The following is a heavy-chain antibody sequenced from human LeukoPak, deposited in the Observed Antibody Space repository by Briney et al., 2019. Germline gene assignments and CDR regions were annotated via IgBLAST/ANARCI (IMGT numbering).Heavy chain of an antibody. CDR1: GDFISSSSYY. CDR2: VYYIGRT. D-gene: IGHD3-22*01. Sequence: SETLSLTCTVSGDFISSSSYYWGWIRQPPGKGLEWIGDVYYIGRTYYNPSLKSRVFISIDTSENYFSLNLNFVTAADTAVYYCARRRYYDSTGYFEWGRGSLVTVSS. CDR3: ARRRYYDSTGYFE. J-gene: IGHJ1*01. V-gene: IGHV4-39*02.